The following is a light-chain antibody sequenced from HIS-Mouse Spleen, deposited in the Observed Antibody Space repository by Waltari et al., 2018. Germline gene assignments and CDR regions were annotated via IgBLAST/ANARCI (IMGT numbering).Light chain of an antibody. CDR1: QSVLYSSNNKNY. CDR3: QQYYSTPYT. J-gene: IGKJ2*01. Sequence: DIVMTQSPDSLAVSLGERATINCKSSQSVLYSSNNKNYLTWYQQKPGQPPKLRIYWASTLDSGVPDRFSGSGSGTDFTLTISSLQAEDVAVYYCQQYYSTPYTFGQGTKLEIK. V-gene: IGKV4-1*01. CDR2: WAS.